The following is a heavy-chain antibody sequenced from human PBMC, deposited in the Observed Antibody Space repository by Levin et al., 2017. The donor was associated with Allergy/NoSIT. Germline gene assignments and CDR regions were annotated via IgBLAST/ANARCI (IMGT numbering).Heavy chain of an antibody. CDR2: ISYDGSNK. Sequence: GGSLRLSCAASGFTFSSYGMHWVRQAPGKGLEWVAVISYDGSNKYYADSVKGRFTISRDNSKNTLYLQMNSLRAEDTAVYYCAKEQGYSSSWFKGPNDAFDIWGQGTMVTVSS. J-gene: IGHJ3*02. V-gene: IGHV3-30*18. CDR3: AKEQGYSSSWFKGPNDAFDI. D-gene: IGHD6-13*01. CDR1: GFTFSSYG.